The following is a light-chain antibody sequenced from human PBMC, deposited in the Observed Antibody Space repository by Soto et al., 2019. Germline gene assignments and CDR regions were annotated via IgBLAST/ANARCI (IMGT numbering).Light chain of an antibody. CDR1: QSVLYSSNNKNY. Sequence: DIVMTQSPDSLAVSLGERATINCRSSQSVLYSSNNKNYLAWYQQKAGQPPKLLIYWASTRESGVPDRFSGSGSGTDFTLPISRLQAADVAVYSCQQYFGTPLTFGGGTKVEIK. CDR3: QQYFGTPLT. V-gene: IGKV4-1*01. J-gene: IGKJ4*01. CDR2: WAS.